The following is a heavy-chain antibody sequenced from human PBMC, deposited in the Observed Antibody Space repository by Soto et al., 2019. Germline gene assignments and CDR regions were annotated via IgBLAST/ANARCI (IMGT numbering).Heavy chain of an antibody. CDR2: INHSGST. Sequence: SETLSLTCAVYGGSFSGYYWSWIRQPPGKGLEWIGEINHSGSTNYNPSLKSRVTISVDTSKNQFSLKLSSVTAADTAVYYCARGRRIAAAGTRLDYWGQGTLVTVSS. CDR1: GGSFSGYY. D-gene: IGHD6-13*01. J-gene: IGHJ4*02. CDR3: ARGRRIAAAGTRLDY. V-gene: IGHV4-34*01.